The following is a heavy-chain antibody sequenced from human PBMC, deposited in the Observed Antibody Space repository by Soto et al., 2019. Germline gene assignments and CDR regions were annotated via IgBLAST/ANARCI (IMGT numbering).Heavy chain of an antibody. J-gene: IGHJ4*02. Sequence: EVQLVESGGGLVQPGGSLRLSCAASGFTFSSYWMSWVRQAPGKGLEWVANIKQDGSEKYYVDSVKGRFTISRDNAKNSLYLQMNSLRAADTAVYYCATLGSSSWFAVVDYWGQGTLVTVSS. CDR1: GFTFSSYW. CDR3: ATLGSSSWFAVVDY. V-gene: IGHV3-7*01. D-gene: IGHD6-13*01. CDR2: IKQDGSEK.